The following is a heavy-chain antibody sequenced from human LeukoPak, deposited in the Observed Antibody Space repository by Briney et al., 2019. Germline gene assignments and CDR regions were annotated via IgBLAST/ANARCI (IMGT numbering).Heavy chain of an antibody. CDR1: GGTLSSYA. Sequence: GASVKVSCKASGGTLSSYAISWVRQAPGQGLEWMGGIIPIFGTANYAQKFQGRVTITADKSTSTAYMELSSLRSEDTAVYYCARDVLVVVAPGWFDPWGQGTLVTVSS. J-gene: IGHJ5*02. V-gene: IGHV1-69*06. CDR2: IIPIFGTA. D-gene: IGHD2-15*01. CDR3: ARDVLVVVAPGWFDP.